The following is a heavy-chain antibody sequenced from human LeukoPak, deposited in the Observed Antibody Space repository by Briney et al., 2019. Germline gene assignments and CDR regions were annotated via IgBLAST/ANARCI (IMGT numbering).Heavy chain of an antibody. CDR3: AKMPNRCSTISCYIDA. V-gene: IGHV3-23*01. D-gene: IGHD2-2*02. CDR2: ISGSGGST. CDR1: GFTFSSYA. Sequence: GSLRLSCAASGFTFSSYAMSWVRQAPGKGLEWVSGISGSGGSTYYADSVKGRFSISRENSKNTLYLQMNSLRAEDTAVYYCAKMPNRCSTISCYIDAWGQGTLVTVSS. J-gene: IGHJ5*02.